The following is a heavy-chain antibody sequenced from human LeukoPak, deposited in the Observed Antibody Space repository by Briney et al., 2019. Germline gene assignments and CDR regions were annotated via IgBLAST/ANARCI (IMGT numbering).Heavy chain of an antibody. V-gene: IGHV4-39*01. CDR2: IYYGETA. Sequence: SETLSLTCTVSAGSISRSSYYWGWIRQPPGKGLEWIGSIYYGETASYNPSLKSRVTISVDTSKSQFSLKLSSVTAADTAVYYCGRHDSAYFSVWSDQGDSWGQGTLVTVSS. CDR3: GRHDSAYFSVWSDQGDS. CDR1: AGSISRSSYY. J-gene: IGHJ4*02. D-gene: IGHD2-15*01.